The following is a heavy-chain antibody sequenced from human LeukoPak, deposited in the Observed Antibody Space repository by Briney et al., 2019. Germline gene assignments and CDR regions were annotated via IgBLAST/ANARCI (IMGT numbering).Heavy chain of an antibody. V-gene: IGHV4-61*01. J-gene: IGHJ4*02. Sequence: SETLSLTRTFSGGSVSSGSYYWSWIRQPPGGGLEWIGYIYYSGSTNYNTSRKSRVTISVDTSKSQLYLKLNSMTAADTAVYYCARGEGARDGYNYEGPFYFDYWGQGTLVTVSS. D-gene: IGHD5-24*01. CDR2: IYYSGST. CDR1: GGSVSSGSYY. CDR3: ARGEGARDGYNYEGPFYFDY.